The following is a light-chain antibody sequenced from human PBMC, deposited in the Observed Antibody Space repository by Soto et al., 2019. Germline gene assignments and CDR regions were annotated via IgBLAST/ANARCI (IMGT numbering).Light chain of an antibody. CDR2: DAS. CDR1: QSISSW. Sequence: DIQMTQSPSTLSATAGDRVTITCRASQSISSWLAWYQHKPGKAPKLLIYDASNLDSGVPSRFSGSGSGTDFVLTTDSLQPEDFATYYCQQANTFYAPTFGGGTKVDIK. CDR3: QQANTFYAPT. J-gene: IGKJ4*01. V-gene: IGKV1-5*01.